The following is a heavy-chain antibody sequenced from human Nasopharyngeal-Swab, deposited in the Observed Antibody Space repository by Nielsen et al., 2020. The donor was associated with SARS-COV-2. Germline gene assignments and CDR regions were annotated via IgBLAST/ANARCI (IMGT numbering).Heavy chain of an antibody. D-gene: IGHD6-19*01. CDR2: IYYSGST. V-gene: IGHV4-59*13. Sequence: SETLSLTCTVSGGSISSYYWSWIRQPPGKGLEGIGYIYYSGSTNYNPSLKSRVTISVDTSKNQFSLKLSSVTAADTAVYYCVRDHGGWSGKNYYYYGMDVWGQGTTVTVSS. J-gene: IGHJ6*02. CDR3: VRDHGGWSGKNYYYYGMDV. CDR1: GGSISSYY.